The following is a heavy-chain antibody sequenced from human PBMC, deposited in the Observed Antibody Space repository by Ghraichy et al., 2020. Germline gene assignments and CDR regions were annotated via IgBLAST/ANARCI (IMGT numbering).Heavy chain of an antibody. CDR3: VKGDDSGTGWFFDL. CDR1: GFTFSSYG. D-gene: IGHD6-25*01. Sequence: ETLSLPCLASGFTFSSYGMQWVRQAPGKGLTYVSGISDNGGSTYYPDSMKGRFTVSRDNSKSTLYLQMSSLRAEDTALYYCVKGDDSGTGWFFDLWGRGTLGTVSS. J-gene: IGHJ2*01. CDR2: ISDNGGST. V-gene: IGHV3-64D*06.